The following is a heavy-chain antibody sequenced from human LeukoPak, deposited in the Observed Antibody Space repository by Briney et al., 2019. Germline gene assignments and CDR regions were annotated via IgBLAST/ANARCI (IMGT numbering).Heavy chain of an antibody. CDR1: GGTFSSYA. D-gene: IGHD3-3*01. V-gene: IGHV1-69*06. CDR3: ARGDFWSGYYYYYMDV. J-gene: IGHJ6*03. Sequence: SVKVSCKASGGTFSSYAISWVRQAPGQGLEWMGGIIPIFGTANYAQKFQGRVTITADKSTSTAYMELSSLRSEDTAVYYCARGDFWSGYYYYYMDVWGKGTTVTVSS. CDR2: IIPIFGTA.